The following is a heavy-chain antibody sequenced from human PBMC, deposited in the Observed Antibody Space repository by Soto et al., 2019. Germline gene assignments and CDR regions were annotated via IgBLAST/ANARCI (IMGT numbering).Heavy chain of an antibody. CDR2: ISYDGSNK. V-gene: IGHV3-30*18. CDR1: GFTFSSYG. J-gene: IGHJ6*03. CDR3: AKSFRFLEWSPQYYMDV. Sequence: GGSLRLSCAASGFTFSSYGMHWVRQAPGKGLEWVSVISYDGSNKYYADSVKGRFTISRDNSKNTLYLQMNSLRAEDTVVYYCAKSFRFLEWSPQYYMDVWGKGTTVTVSS. D-gene: IGHD3-3*01.